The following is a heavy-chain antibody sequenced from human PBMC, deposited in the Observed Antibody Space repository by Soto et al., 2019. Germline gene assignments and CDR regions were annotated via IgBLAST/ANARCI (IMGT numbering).Heavy chain of an antibody. D-gene: IGHD6-6*01. CDR3: TRHSRVYSSSLELFAEY. CDR1: GFTFSGSA. J-gene: IGHJ4*02. V-gene: IGHV3-73*01. CDR2: IRSKANSYAT. Sequence: EVQLVESGGGLVQPGGSLKLSCAASGFTFSGSAMHWVRQASGKGLEWVGRIRSKANSYATAYAAAVKGRFTISRDDSKNTAYLHMNGLKTEDSSVYYGTRHSRVYSSSLELFAEYWGQGTLVTVYS.